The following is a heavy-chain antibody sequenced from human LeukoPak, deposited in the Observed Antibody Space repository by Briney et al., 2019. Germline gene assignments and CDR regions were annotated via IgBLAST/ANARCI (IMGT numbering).Heavy chain of an antibody. Sequence: PGRALRLSCAASGFTFSSYGMHGVRQAPGKGLEGVAVIWYDGSNKYYADSVKGRFTISRDNSKNTLYLQMNSLRAEDTAVYYCARERAVAGTNWFDPWGQGTLVTVSS. V-gene: IGHV3-33*01. D-gene: IGHD6-19*01. CDR2: IWYDGSNK. J-gene: IGHJ5*02. CDR1: GFTFSSYG. CDR3: ARERAVAGTNWFDP.